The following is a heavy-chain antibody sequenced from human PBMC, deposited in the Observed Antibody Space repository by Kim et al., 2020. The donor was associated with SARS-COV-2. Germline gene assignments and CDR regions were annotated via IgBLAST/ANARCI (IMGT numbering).Heavy chain of an antibody. Sequence: GGSLRLSCAASGFTFSSYEMNWVRQAPGKGLEWVSYISSSGSTIYYADSVKGRFTISRDNAKNSLYLQMNSLRAGDTAVYYCAVEMATYYYYYYGMDVWGQGTTVTVSS. CDR2: ISSSGSTI. CDR1: GFTFSSYE. V-gene: IGHV3-48*03. J-gene: IGHJ6*02. CDR3: AVEMATYYYYYYGMDV. D-gene: IGHD5-12*01.